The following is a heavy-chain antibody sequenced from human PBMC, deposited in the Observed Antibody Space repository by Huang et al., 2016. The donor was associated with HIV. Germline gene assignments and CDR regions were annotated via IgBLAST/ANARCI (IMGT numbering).Heavy chain of an antibody. Sequence: QVQLVQSGAEVKKTGASVKVSCKGSGYTFTDNFMHWVRQAPGQGLEWMGWINPKSGGTNYAQKFECRVTMTSDTSIRTTYMELSRLRSDDTAVYFCARNFVVMPAIEDYYYAMDVWGQGTTVTVSS. J-gene: IGHJ6*02. CDR1: GYTFTDNF. CDR3: ARNFVVMPAIEDYYYAMDV. V-gene: IGHV1-2*02. CDR2: INPKSGGT. D-gene: IGHD2-2*01.